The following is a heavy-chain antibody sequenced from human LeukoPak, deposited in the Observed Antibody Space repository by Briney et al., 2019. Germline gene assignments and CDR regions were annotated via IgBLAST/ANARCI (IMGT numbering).Heavy chain of an antibody. CDR2: IYTSGST. CDR3: ARVDCGGDCYSDDY. CDR1: GGSISSGSYY. Sequence: PSQTLSLTCTVSGGSISSGSYYWSWIRQPAGKGLEWIGRIYTSGSTNYNPSLKSRVTISVDTSKNQFSLKLSSVTAADTAVYYCARVDCGGDCYSDDYWGQGTLVTVSS. J-gene: IGHJ4*02. V-gene: IGHV4-61*02. D-gene: IGHD2-21*02.